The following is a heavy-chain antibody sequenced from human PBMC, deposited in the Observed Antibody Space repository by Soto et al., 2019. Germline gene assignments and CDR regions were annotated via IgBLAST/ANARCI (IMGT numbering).Heavy chain of an antibody. D-gene: IGHD1-26*01. CDR3: ARAPLVEYYFDD. J-gene: IGHJ4*02. CDR2: IYYSGST. Sequence: SETLSLTCTVSGGSISSGGYYWSWIRQHPGKGLEWIGYIYYSGSTYYNPSLKSRVTISVDTSKNQFSLKLSSVTAADTAVYYCARAPLVEYYFDDWGQGTLVTVSS. V-gene: IGHV4-31*03. CDR1: GGSISSGGYY.